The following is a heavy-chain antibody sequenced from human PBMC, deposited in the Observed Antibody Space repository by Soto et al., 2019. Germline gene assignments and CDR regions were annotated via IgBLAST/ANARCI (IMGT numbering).Heavy chain of an antibody. CDR1: GGFTSTNNW. CDR3: ARSPPSSYYGGSGTFDY. V-gene: IGHV4-4*02. Sequence: SETLSLTCAVSGGFTSTNNWWSWVRQPPGKGLEWIGDAYHSGSTEYNPSLKSRVSISVDKSKNQISLKLTSATAADTAVYYCARSPPSSYYGGSGTFDYWGQGTLVTVSS. CDR2: AYHSGST. D-gene: IGHD3-10*01. J-gene: IGHJ4*02.